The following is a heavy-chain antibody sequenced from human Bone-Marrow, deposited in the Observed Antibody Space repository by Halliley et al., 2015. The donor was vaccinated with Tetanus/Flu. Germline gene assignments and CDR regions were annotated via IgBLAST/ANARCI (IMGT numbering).Heavy chain of an antibody. CDR3: ARGDRVGATYYFDY. D-gene: IGHD1-26*01. V-gene: IGHV4-61*03. Sequence: LEWIGCIYYSGSTNYNPPLKSRLTISIATSKNLFSLNLTPVTATDTAIYYCARGDRVGATYYFDYWGQGTLVTVSS. CDR2: IYYSGST. J-gene: IGHJ4*02.